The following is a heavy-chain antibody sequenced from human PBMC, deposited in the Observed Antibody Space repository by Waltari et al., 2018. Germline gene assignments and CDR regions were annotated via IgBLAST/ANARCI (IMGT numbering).Heavy chain of an antibody. D-gene: IGHD4-17*01. CDR1: GFAFSSST. CDR2: ISYSGSNK. V-gene: IGHV3-30-3*01. Sequence: QVQLVESGGGVVQPGGSLRLACAASGFAFSSSTMFWVRQAPGKGLEWVALISYSGSNKSYADSVRGRFTISRDNSKNTLYLQMISLRPEDTAVYYCANRYGDYIARDWGLGTLVTVSS. J-gene: IGHJ4*02. CDR3: ANRYGDYIARD.